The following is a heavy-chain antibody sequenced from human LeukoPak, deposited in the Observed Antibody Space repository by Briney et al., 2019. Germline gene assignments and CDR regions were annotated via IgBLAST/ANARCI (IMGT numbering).Heavy chain of an antibody. CDR3: ARAGYYDSSGYYPDY. J-gene: IGHJ4*02. Sequence: SETLSLTCTVSGGSISSYYWSWIRQPPGKGLEWIGYIYYSGSTNYNPSLKSRVTISVDTSKNQFSLKLSSVTAADTAVYYCARAGYYDSSGYYPDYWGQGTLVTGSS. CDR2: IYYSGST. V-gene: IGHV4-59*01. CDR1: GGSISSYY. D-gene: IGHD3-22*01.